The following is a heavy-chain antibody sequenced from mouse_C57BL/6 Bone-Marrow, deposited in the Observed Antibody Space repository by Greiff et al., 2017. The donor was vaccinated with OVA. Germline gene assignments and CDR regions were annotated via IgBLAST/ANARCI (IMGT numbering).Heavy chain of an antibody. CDR2: IRNKANGYTT. CDR3: ARAHYYGSSYYYAMDD. J-gene: IGHJ4*01. D-gene: IGHD1-1*01. CDR1: GFTFTDYY. V-gene: IGHV7-3*01. Sequence: EVHLVESGGGLVQPGGSLSLSCAASGFTFTDYYMSWVRQPPGKALEWLGFIRNKANGYTTEYSATVKARFTISRDNSQSILYLQMNALRAEDSAAYYCARAHYYGSSYYYAMDDWGQGTSVTVSS.